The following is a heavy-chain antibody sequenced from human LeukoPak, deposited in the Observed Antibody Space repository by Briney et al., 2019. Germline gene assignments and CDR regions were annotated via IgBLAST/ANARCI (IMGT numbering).Heavy chain of an antibody. J-gene: IGHJ3*02. CDR2: IFPSGGEI. CDR3: ATLPEPDDAFDI. D-gene: IGHD1-14*01. CDR1: GFTFSTFA. V-gene: IGHV3-23*01. Sequence: GGSLRLSCAASGFTFSTFAMIWVRQPPGKGLEWVSSIFPSGGEIHYADSVRGRFTISRDNSKSTLSLQMNSLRAEDTAVYYCATLPEPDDAFDIWGQGTMVTVSS.